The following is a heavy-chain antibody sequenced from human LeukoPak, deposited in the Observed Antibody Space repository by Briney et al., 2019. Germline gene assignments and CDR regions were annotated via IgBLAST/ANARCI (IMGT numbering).Heavy chain of an antibody. CDR1: GYTLIELS. J-gene: IGHJ5*02. CDR3: ARVGYDYVWGSYRYNRWFDP. Sequence: GASVKVSCKVSGYTLIELSMHWVRQAPGKGLEWMGGFDPEDGKTIYAQKFQGRVTITADESTSTAYMELSSLRSEDTAVYYCARVGYDYVWGSYRYNRWFDPWGQGTLVTVSS. V-gene: IGHV1-24*01. D-gene: IGHD3-16*02. CDR2: FDPEDGKT.